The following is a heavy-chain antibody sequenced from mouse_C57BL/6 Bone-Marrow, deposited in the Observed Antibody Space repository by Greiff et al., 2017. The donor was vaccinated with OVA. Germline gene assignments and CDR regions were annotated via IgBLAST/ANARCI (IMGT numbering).Heavy chain of an antibody. CDR1: GFTIKDDY. CDR2: IDPENGDT. V-gene: IGHV14-4*01. CDR3: AFYEYDWFAY. Sequence: VQLQQSGAELVRPGASVKLSCTASGFTIKDDYMHWVKQRPEQGLEWIGWIDPENGDTEYASKFQGKATITADTSSNTAYLQLSSLTSEDTAVYFCAFYEYDWFAYWGQGTLVTVSA. D-gene: IGHD2-4*01. J-gene: IGHJ3*01.